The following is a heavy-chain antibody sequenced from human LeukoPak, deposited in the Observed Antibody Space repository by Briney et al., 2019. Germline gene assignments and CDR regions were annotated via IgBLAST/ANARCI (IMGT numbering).Heavy chain of an antibody. CDR2: ISYDGSNK. D-gene: IGHD1-26*01. CDR3: AKDTPQWELRFGFDY. Sequence: GRSQRLSCAASGFTFSSYGMHWVRQAPGKGLEWVAVISYDGSNKYYADSVKGRFTISRDNSKNTLYLQMNSLRAEDTAVYYCAKDTPQWELRFGFDYWGQGTLVTVSS. CDR1: GFTFSSYG. V-gene: IGHV3-30*18. J-gene: IGHJ4*02.